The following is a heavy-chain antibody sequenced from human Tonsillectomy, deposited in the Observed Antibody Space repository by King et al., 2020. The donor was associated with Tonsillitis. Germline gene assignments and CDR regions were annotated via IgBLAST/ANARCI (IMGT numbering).Heavy chain of an antibody. J-gene: IGHJ2*01. CDR1: GFSLSTSGVG. D-gene: IGHD2-2*02. CDR3: AQTRYCSSTSCYTDWYFDL. V-gene: IGHV2-5*02. CDR2: IYWDDDK. Sequence: ITLKESGPTLVKPTQTLTLTCTFSGFSLSTSGVGVGWIRQPPGKALEWLALIYWDDDKRYSPSLKSRLTITKDTSKNQVVLTITNMDPVDTTTYYCAQTRYCSSTSCYTDWYFDLWGRGTLVTVSS.